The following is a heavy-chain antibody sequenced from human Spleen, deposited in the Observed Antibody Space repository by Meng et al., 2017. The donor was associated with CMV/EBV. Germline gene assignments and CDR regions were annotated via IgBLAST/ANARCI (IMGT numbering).Heavy chain of an antibody. CDR3: AKDSNGNYFYLDY. CDR2: IYSGGST. J-gene: IGHJ4*02. V-gene: IGHV3-66*02. D-gene: IGHD4-17*01. Sequence: GESLKISCAASGFTVSSNYMSWVRQAPGKGLEWVSVIYSGGSTYYADSVKGRFTISRDNSKNTLSLQMNSLRAEDTAVYYCAKDSNGNYFYLDYWGQGTLATVSS. CDR1: GFTVSSNY.